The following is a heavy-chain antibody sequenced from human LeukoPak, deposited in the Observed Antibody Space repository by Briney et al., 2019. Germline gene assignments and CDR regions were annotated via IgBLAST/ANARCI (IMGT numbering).Heavy chain of an antibody. D-gene: IGHD6-19*01. CDR1: GFTFSSYG. CDR2: IHHDGSNK. V-gene: IGHV3-30*02. Sequence: PGGSLRLSCAASGFTFSSYGMHWVRQAPGKGLDWVAFIHHDGSNKYYADSVRGRFTISRDNSKNTLYLQMNSLRAEDTAVYYCARDLKRGYSSGRYSWGTGSSNDYWGQGTLVTVSS. CDR3: ARDLKRGYSSGRYSWGTGSSNDY. J-gene: IGHJ4*02.